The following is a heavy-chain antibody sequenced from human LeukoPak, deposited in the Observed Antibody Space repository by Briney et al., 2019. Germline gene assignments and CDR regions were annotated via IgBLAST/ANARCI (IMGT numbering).Heavy chain of an antibody. CDR3: ARGYWNFGL. Sequence: GGSLRLPCVASGFSISNYWMTWVRQAPGKGLEWVANIKQDGSEKNYVDSVKGRFTSSRDNAKNSLYLQMNRLRVEDTAAYYCARGYWNFGLWGRGTQVTVSS. CDR2: IKQDGSEK. CDR1: GFSISNYW. J-gene: IGHJ2*01. V-gene: IGHV3-7*01.